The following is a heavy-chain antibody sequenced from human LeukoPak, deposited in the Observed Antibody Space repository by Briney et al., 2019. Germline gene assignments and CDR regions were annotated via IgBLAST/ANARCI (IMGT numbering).Heavy chain of an antibody. CDR2: NNPNSGGT. Sequence: ASVKVSCKASGYTFTGYYMHWVRQAPGQGLEWMGWNNPNSGGTNYAQKFQGWVTMTRDTSISTAYMELSRLRTDDTAVYYCARSSDPGRIAAAGLFDYWGQGTLVTVSS. CDR1: GYTFTGYY. D-gene: IGHD6-13*01. V-gene: IGHV1-2*04. J-gene: IGHJ4*02. CDR3: ARSSDPGRIAAAGLFDY.